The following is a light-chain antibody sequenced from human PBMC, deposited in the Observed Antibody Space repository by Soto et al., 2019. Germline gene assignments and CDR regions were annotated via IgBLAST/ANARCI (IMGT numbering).Light chain of an antibody. CDR3: QQRTNWPPLT. CDR1: QNIASY. V-gene: IGKV3-11*01. Sequence: EIVLTQSPATLSLSPGERATLSCRASQNIASYLAWYQHRPGQAPRLLISDASNRAAGIPDRFSGSGSGTAFTLTSSSLEPEDFAIYYCQQRTNWPPLTFGGGTRVEIK. J-gene: IGKJ4*01. CDR2: DAS.